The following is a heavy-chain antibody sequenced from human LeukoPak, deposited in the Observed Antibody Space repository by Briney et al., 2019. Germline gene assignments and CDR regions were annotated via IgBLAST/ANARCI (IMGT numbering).Heavy chain of an antibody. CDR3: ARRVPATAQNWFDP. CDR2: INHSGST. J-gene: IGHJ5*02. Sequence: SETLSLTCTVSGGSISSYYWSWIRQPPGKGLEWIGEINHSGSTNYNPSLKSRVTISVDTSKNQFSLKLSSVTAADTAVYYCARRVPATAQNWFDPWGQGTLVTVSS. V-gene: IGHV4-34*01. D-gene: IGHD2-2*01. CDR1: GGSISSYY.